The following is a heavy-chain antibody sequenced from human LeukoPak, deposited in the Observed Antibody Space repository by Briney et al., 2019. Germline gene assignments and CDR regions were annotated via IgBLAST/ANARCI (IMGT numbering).Heavy chain of an antibody. J-gene: IGHJ4*02. Sequence: GALRLSCAASGFTFSSYAMSWVRQAPGKGLEWVSAISGSGGSTYYADSVKGRFTISRDNSKNTLYLQMNSLRAEDTAVYYCAKVPHCSSTSCYEPFDYWGQGTLVTVSS. CDR3: AKVPHCSSTSCYEPFDY. CDR1: GFTFSSYA. D-gene: IGHD2-2*01. CDR2: ISGSGGST. V-gene: IGHV3-23*01.